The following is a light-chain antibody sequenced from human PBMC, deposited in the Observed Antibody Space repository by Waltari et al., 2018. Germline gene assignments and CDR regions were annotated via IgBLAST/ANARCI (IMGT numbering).Light chain of an antibody. Sequence: DIVMSQSPDSLAVSLGERATLKCKSSQSGFYDSNNNNYLAWYRQKPRQAPKLLFYWSSTRESGVPERFSGSGSGTDFSLTISSLQAEDVAVYYCQQYYNIPLTFGGGTKLEIK. J-gene: IGKJ4*01. CDR3: QQYYNIPLT. V-gene: IGKV4-1*01. CDR1: QSGFYDSNNNNY. CDR2: WSS.